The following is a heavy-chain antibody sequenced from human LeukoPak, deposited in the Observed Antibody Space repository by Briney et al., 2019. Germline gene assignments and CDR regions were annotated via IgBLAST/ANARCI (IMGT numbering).Heavy chain of an antibody. J-gene: IGHJ4*02. CDR3: ARDLIVVVPAAIPPT. CDR1: GGSISSGSYY. D-gene: IGHD2-2*01. Sequence: SETLSLTCTVSGGSISSGSYYWSWMRQPAGKGLEWIGRIYTSGSTNYNPSHKSRVTISVDTSTNQFSLKLSSVTAADTAVYYCARDLIVVVPAAIPPTWGQGTLVTVSS. CDR2: IYTSGST. V-gene: IGHV4-61*02.